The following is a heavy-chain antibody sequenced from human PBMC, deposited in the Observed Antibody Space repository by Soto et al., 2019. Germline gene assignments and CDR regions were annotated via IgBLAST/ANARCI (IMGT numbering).Heavy chain of an antibody. J-gene: IGHJ6*02. CDR1: GFSFTSSA. V-gene: IGHV1-58*01. CDR2: IVVGSGNT. Sequence: SVKVSSKASGFSFTSSAVQWLRQAHGQRLEWIGWIVVGSGNTNYAQKFQERVTITRDMSTSTAYMELSSLRSEDTAVYYCAADQSPRYSSSWTSYYYYGMDVWGQGTTVPVSS. D-gene: IGHD6-13*01. CDR3: AADQSPRYSSSWTSYYYYGMDV.